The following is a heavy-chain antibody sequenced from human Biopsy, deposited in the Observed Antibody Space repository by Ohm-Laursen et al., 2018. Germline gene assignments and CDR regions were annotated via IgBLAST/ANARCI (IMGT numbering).Heavy chain of an antibody. CDR3: ARESPLRLGVCGAIRCFKEVFGMDV. D-gene: IGHD2-21*01. CDR1: GYNFGNYY. V-gene: IGHV1-46*01. CDR2: VNPVAEAT. Sequence: GASVKVPCKASGYNFGNYYINWVRKAPGQGLEWLGVVNPVAEATMYAQKFQDRITLTRDASTNTVYMDLTSLTSDDTAVYYCARESPLRLGVCGAIRCFKEVFGMDVWGQGTTVSVSS. J-gene: IGHJ6*02.